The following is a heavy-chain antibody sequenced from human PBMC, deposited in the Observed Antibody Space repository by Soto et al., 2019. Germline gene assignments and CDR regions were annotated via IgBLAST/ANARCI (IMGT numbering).Heavy chain of an antibody. CDR3: ARALIVVVTADWYFDL. J-gene: IGHJ2*01. CDR2: IYYSGST. D-gene: IGHD2-21*02. Sequence: QVQLQESGPGLVKPSETLSLTCTVSGGSISSYYWSWIRQPPGKGLEWMGYIYYSGSTNYNPSLKSRVTRSVDTSKNQFSLKLSSVTAADTAVYYCARALIVVVTADWYFDLWGRGTLVTVSS. CDR1: GGSISSYY. V-gene: IGHV4-59*01.